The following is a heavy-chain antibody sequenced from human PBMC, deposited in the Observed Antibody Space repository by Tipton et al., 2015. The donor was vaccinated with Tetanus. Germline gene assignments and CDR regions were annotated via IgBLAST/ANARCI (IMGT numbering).Heavy chain of an antibody. CDR2: ISGSGGST. CDR3: AKFLLRDIAVVPAATGGVEYSSGMDV. D-gene: IGHD2-2*01. Sequence: SLRLSCAASGFTFSSYAMSWVRQAPGKGLEWVSAISGSGGSTYYADSVKGRFTISRGNSKNTLYLQMNSLRAEDTAVYYCAKFLLRDIAVVPAATGGVEYSSGMDVWGQGTTVTASS. CDR1: GFTFSSYA. V-gene: IGHV3-23*01. J-gene: IGHJ6*02.